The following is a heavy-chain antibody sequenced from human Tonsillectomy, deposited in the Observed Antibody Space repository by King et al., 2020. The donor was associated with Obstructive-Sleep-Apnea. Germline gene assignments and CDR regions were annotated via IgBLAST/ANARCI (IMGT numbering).Heavy chain of an antibody. Sequence: QLQESGPGLVKPSETLSLTCTVSGGSISSYYWSWIRQPPGKGLEWIGYIYYSGSTNYNPSLKSRVTISVDTSKNQFSLKLSSVTAADTAVYYCARLKTARGPHPRYYYYYGMDVWGQGTTVTVSS. CDR1: GGSISSYY. CDR2: IYYSGST. V-gene: IGHV4-59*08. CDR3: ARLKTARGPHPRYYYYYGMDV. J-gene: IGHJ6*02. D-gene: IGHD1-14*01.